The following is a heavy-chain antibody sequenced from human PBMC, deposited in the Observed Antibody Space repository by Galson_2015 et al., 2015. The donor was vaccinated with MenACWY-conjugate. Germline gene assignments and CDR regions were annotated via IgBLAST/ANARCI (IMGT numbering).Heavy chain of an antibody. CDR1: GFTFSDYA. CDR2: ISGSAGST. CDR3: AKDFTGQWTDKAFDY. J-gene: IGHJ4*02. Sequence: SLRLSCAASGFTFSDYAMSWVRQAPGKGLEWVSAISGSAGSTYYADSVKGRFTISRDNSKNTLYMQLNSLRVEDTAVYYCAKDFTGQWTDKAFDYWGQGTRVTVPS. V-gene: IGHV3-23*01. D-gene: IGHD6-19*01.